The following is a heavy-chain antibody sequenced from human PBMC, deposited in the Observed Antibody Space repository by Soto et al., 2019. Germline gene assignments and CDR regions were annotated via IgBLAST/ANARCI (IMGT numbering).Heavy chain of an antibody. Sequence: SETLSLPCSISGGSISSSSYHWGWIRQPPGKGLEWIGTLYFRGSTDYNPSFKSRVTISAETSKDQVSLKLTSVTAADTAVYFCFGVLAATLDYGGQGTRVTVSS. J-gene: IGHJ4*02. CDR2: LYFRGST. D-gene: IGHD3-16*01. V-gene: IGHV4-39*01. CDR3: FGVLAATLDY. CDR1: GGSISSSSYH.